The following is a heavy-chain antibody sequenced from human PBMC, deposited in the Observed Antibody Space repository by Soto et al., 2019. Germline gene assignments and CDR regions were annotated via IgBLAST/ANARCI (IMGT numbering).Heavy chain of an antibody. D-gene: IGHD1-1*01. CDR2: ISYDGSNK. J-gene: IGHJ6*02. CDR3: ARDRLRYNWNDFPYYYYGMDV. CDR1: GFTFSSYA. V-gene: IGHV3-30-3*01. Sequence: ESGGGVVQPGRSLRLSCAASGFTFSSYAMHWVRQAPGKGLEWVAVISYDGSNKYYADSVKGRFTISRDNSKNTLYLQMNSLRAEDTAVYYCARDRLRYNWNDFPYYYYGMDVWGQGTTFTVSS.